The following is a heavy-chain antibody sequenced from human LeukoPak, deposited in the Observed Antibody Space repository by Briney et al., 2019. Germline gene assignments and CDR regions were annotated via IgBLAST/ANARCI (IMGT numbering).Heavy chain of an antibody. J-gene: IGHJ4*02. CDR2: IYTSGST. V-gene: IGHV4-61*02. CDR1: GGSISSGSYY. D-gene: IGHD6-19*01. Sequence: SETLSLTCTVSGGSISSGSYYWSWIRQPAGKGLEWIGRIYTSGSTNYNPSLKSRVTISVDTSKNQFSLKLSSVTAADTAVYYCARGDYSSGWYNPYYFDYWGQGTLVTVSS. CDR3: ARGDYSSGWYNPYYFDY.